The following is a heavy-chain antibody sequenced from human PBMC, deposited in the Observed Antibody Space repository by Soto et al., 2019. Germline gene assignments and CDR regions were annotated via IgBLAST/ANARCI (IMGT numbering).Heavy chain of an antibody. CDR1: GGSISSGGYY. CDR3: VRDGGEGYCSGGSCTEGDYYMDV. Sequence: QVQLQESGPGLVKPSQTLSLTCTVSGGSISSGGYYWSWIRQHPGKGLEWIGYIYYSGSTYYNPSLKSRVAISVDTSKNQFSLKLSSVTAADTAVYYCVRDGGEGYCSGGSCTEGDYYMDVWGKGTTVTVSS. D-gene: IGHD2-15*01. CDR2: IYYSGST. V-gene: IGHV4-31*03. J-gene: IGHJ6*03.